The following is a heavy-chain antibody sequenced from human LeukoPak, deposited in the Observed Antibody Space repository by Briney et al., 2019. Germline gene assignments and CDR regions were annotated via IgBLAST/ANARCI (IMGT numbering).Heavy chain of an antibody. Sequence: GGSLRLSCAASGFNFSSYWMHWVRQAPGKGLVWVSRINSDGSSTSYADSVKGRFTISRDNAKNTLYLQMNSLRAEDTAVYYCARMGIAAAGTFGMDVWGQGTTVTVSS. V-gene: IGHV3-74*01. J-gene: IGHJ6*02. CDR1: GFNFSSYW. CDR3: ARMGIAAAGTFGMDV. CDR2: INSDGSST. D-gene: IGHD6-13*01.